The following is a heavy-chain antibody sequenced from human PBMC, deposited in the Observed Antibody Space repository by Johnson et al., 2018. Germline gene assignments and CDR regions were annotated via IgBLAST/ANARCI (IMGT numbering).Heavy chain of an antibody. V-gene: IGHV3-13*01. Sequence: VQLQESGGGLVQPGGSLRLSCAASGFTFSSYDMHWVRQATGKGLEWVSAIGTAGDTYYPGSVKGRFTISRENAKNSLYLQMNSLRAGDTAVYYCARGAVAGTGIYYYYYYMDVWGKGTTVTVSS. D-gene: IGHD6-19*01. CDR2: IGTAGDT. CDR3: ARGAVAGTGIYYYYYYMDV. CDR1: GFTFSSYD. J-gene: IGHJ6*03.